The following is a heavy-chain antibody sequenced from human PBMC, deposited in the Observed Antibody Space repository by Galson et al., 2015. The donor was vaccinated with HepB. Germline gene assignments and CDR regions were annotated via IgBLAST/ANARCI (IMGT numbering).Heavy chain of an antibody. Sequence: SLRLSCAASGFTFDDYAMHWVRQAPGKGLEWVSGISWNSGSIGYADSVKGRFTISRDNAKNSLYLQMNSLRAEDTALYYCAKGYSEVRVGDYFDYWGQGTLVTVSS. V-gene: IGHV3-9*01. J-gene: IGHJ4*02. D-gene: IGHD2-15*01. CDR3: AKGYSEVRVGDYFDY. CDR1: GFTFDDYA. CDR2: ISWNSGSI.